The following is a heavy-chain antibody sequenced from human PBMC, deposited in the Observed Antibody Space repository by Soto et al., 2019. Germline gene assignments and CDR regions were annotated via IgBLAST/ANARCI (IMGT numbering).Heavy chain of an antibody. CDR1: GFTFSSYG. J-gene: IGHJ4*02. Sequence: QVQLVESGGGVVQPGRSLRLSCAAAGFTFSSYGMHWVRQAPGKGLEWVAVISYDGSNKYYADSVKGRFTISRDNSKNTLYLQMNSLRAEDTAVYYCAKEGRIAVRYYFDYWGQGTLVTVSS. CDR2: ISYDGSNK. CDR3: AKEGRIAVRYYFDY. D-gene: IGHD6-19*01. V-gene: IGHV3-30*18.